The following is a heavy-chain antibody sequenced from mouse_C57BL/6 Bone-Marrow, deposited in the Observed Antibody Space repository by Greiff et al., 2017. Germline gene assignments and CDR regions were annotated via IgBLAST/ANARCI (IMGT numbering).Heavy chain of an antibody. CDR3: ARYALYGNYDY. CDR1: GYTFTNYW. J-gene: IGHJ2*01. Sequence: VMLVESGAELVRPGTSVKMSCKASGYTFTNYWIGWAKQRPGHGLEWIGDIYPGGGYTNYNEKFKGKATLTADKSSSTAYMQFSSLTSEDSAIYYCARYALYGNYDYWGQGTTLTVSS. V-gene: IGHV1-63*01. CDR2: IYPGGGYT. D-gene: IGHD2-1*01.